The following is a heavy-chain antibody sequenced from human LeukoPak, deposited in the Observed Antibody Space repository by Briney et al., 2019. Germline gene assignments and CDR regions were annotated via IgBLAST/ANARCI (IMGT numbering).Heavy chain of an antibody. D-gene: IGHD6-6*01. J-gene: IGHJ4*02. CDR1: GFTVSSNY. Sequence: GGSLRLSCAASGFTVSSNYMSWVRQAPGKGLEWVSVIYSGGSTYYADSVKGRFTISRDNSKNTLYPQMNSLRAEDTAVYYCARDSSSSGRFDYWGQGTLVTVSS. CDR3: ARDSSSSGRFDY. V-gene: IGHV3-66*02. CDR2: IYSGGST.